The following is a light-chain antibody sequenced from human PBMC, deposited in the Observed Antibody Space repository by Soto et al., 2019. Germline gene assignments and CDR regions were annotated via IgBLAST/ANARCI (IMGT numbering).Light chain of an antibody. J-gene: IGKJ1*01. CDR2: DAS. Sequence: DIQMTQSPSSLSASVGDRVTIPCRASQSISSWLAWYQQKPGKAPKLLIYDASSLESGVPSRFSGSGSGTKFTLTIASLQPDDFATYYCQQYETFSGTFGPGTKVDI. V-gene: IGKV1-5*01. CDR3: QQYETFSGT. CDR1: QSISSW.